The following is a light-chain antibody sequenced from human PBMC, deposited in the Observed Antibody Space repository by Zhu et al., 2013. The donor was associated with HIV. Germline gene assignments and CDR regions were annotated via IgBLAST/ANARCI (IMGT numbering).Light chain of an antibody. CDR3: QQYGSSPGWT. CDR2: GAS. J-gene: IGKJ1*01. CDR1: QSVSSSY. V-gene: IGKV3-20*01. Sequence: ETVLTQSPGTLSLSPGERATLSCRASQSVSSSYLAWYQQKPGQAPGLLIYGASSRATGIPDRFSGSGSGTDFTLTISRLEPEDFAVYYCQQYGSSPGWTFGQGTKVEI.